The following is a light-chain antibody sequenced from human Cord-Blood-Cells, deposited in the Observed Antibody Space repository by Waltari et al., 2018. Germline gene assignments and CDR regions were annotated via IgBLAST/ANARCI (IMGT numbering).Light chain of an antibody. CDR2: AAS. Sequence: DIQMTQSPSPLSASVGDRVTITCRASQSISSYLNWYQQKPGKAPKLLIYAASSLQSGVLSRFSGSGSGTDFTLTISSLQPEDFATYYCQQSYSTPFTFGPGTKVDIK. CDR3: QQSYSTPFT. CDR1: QSISSY. J-gene: IGKJ3*01. V-gene: IGKV1-39*01.